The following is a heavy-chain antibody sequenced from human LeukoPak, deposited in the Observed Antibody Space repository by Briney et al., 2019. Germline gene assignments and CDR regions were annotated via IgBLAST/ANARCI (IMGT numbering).Heavy chain of an antibody. CDR3: ANFEGLCGSANTCYHFDC. D-gene: IGHD2-2*01. CDR2: LSGSGGST. J-gene: IGHJ4*02. Sequence: SGGSLRLSCDASGFTFSTYAMSWVRQAPGEGLEWVSGLSGSGGSTWYADSVKGRFTISRDNSKNTVYLHMNSLRAEDTAVYYCANFEGLCGSANTCYHFDCWGQGTLVTVSS. V-gene: IGHV3-23*01. CDR1: GFTFSTYA.